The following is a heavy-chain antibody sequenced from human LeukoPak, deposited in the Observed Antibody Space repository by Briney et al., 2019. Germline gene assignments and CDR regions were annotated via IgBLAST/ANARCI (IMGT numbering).Heavy chain of an antibody. CDR2: IYPGDSDI. CDR1: GYSFTSYW. CDR3: ARHGYSSGWYPREYYYYYMDV. Sequence: GESLKISCKGSGYSFTSYWIGGVRQMPGKGLEWMGIIYPGDSDIRYSPSFQGQVTISADKSISTAYLQWSSLKASDTAMYYCARHGYSSGWYPREYYYYYMDVWGKGTTVTVSS. D-gene: IGHD6-19*01. V-gene: IGHV5-51*01. J-gene: IGHJ6*03.